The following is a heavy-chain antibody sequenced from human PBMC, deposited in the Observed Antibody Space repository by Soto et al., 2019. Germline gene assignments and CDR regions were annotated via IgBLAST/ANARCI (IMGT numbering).Heavy chain of an antibody. CDR3: AKDLLSYYYGSGSYPPQFDP. Sequence: GGSLRLSCVASGFTFSSYGMHWVRQAPGKGLEWVAVISYDGSNKYYADSVKGRFTISRDNSKNTLFLQMNSLGAEETAVYYCAKDLLSYYYGSGSYPPQFDPWGQGTLVTVSS. D-gene: IGHD3-10*01. CDR1: GFTFSSYG. V-gene: IGHV3-30*18. J-gene: IGHJ5*02. CDR2: ISYDGSNK.